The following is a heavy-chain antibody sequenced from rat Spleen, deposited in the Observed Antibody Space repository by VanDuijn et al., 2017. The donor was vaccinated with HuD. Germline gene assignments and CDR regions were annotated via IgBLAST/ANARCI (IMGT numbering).Heavy chain of an antibody. CDR2: INSGGGNT. CDR3: ARLGITLGAGHWFAY. Sequence: EVQLVESGGGLVQPGRSLKLSCVASGFTFNNYWMTWIRQAPGKGLEWVASINSGGGNTYYRDSVKGRFTISRDNAKNTLYLQMDSLKSEDTATYYCARLGITLGAGHWFAYWGQGVMVTVSS. CDR1: GFTFNNYW. V-gene: IGHV5-31*01. J-gene: IGHJ2*01. D-gene: IGHD1-2*01.